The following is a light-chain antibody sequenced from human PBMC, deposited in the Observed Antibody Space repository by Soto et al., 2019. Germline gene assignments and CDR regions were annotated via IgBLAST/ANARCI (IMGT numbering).Light chain of an antibody. CDR2: DAS. CDR1: QSISSW. J-gene: IGKJ4*01. CDR3: QQYESYPLT. Sequence: DIQMTQSPSTLSSSVGDRVTITCRASQSISSWLAWYQQKPWKAPKLLIYDASRLESGVPSRFSRSGSGTEFTLTISSLQPDDFTTYYCQQYESYPLTFGGRTKVEIK. V-gene: IGKV1-5*01.